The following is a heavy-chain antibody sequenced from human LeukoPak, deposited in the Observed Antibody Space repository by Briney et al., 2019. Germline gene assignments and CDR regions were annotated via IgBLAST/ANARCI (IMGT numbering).Heavy chain of an antibody. CDR2: IYYRGTP. CDR1: GGLDSSGDFY. D-gene: IGHD3-10*01. V-gene: IGHV4-30-4*01. Sequence: SQTLSLTCTVSGGLDSSGDFYWSWVRQPPGEGLEWFGRIYYRGTPYYNPSLQSRLTISVDTSKNQFSLKLSSVTAADTAVYYCARVFYHYASETVPFDYWGQGTLVTVSS. CDR3: ARVFYHYASETVPFDY. J-gene: IGHJ4*02.